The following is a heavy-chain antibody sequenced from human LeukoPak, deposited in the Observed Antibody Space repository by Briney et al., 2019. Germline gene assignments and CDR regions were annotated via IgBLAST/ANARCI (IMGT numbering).Heavy chain of an antibody. CDR3: ARGDVDPYVFDI. V-gene: IGHV4-34*01. CDR1: GGSFSRYY. Sequence: PSETLSLTCAVYGGSFSRYYWNWIRQPPGKGLEWIGEINHSGSTNYNPSLKSRVTISVDTSKNQFSLKVNSVIAADTAVYYCARGDVDPYVFDIRGQGTMVTVSS. CDR2: INHSGST. J-gene: IGHJ3*02. D-gene: IGHD3-10*02.